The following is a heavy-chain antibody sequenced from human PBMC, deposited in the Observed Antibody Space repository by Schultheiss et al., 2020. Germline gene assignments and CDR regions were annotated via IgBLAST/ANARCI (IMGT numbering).Heavy chain of an antibody. CDR3: ARGYDFWSGYQLNYYGMDV. J-gene: IGHJ6*02. CDR2: IYYSGST. D-gene: IGHD3-3*01. V-gene: IGHV4-34*01. CDR1: GGSFSGYY. Sequence: SETLSLTCAVYGGSFSGYYWSWIRQPPGKGLEWIGSIYYSGSTYYNPSLKSRVTISVDTSKNQFSLQLNSVTPEDTAVYYCARGYDFWSGYQLNYYGMDVWGQGTTVTVSS.